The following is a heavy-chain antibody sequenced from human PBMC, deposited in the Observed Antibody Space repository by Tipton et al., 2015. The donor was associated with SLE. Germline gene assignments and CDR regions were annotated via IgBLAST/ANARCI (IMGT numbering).Heavy chain of an antibody. J-gene: IGHJ5*02. CDR3: ARDPYDSTWRNGWFDP. D-gene: IGHD6-13*01. CDR2: LYHRGST. CDR1: GYSIPSGDY. Sequence: TLSLTCAVSGYSIPSGDYWGWIRQPPGKGLGWVGSLYHRGSTYYNPSLKSRVTISTDTSKNEIYLKLTSVTATDTAVYFCARDPYDSTWRNGWFDPWGQGTLVTVSS. V-gene: IGHV4-38-2*02.